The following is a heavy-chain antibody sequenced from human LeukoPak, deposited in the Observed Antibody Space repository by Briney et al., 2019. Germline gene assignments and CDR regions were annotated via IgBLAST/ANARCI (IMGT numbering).Heavy chain of an antibody. J-gene: IGHJ6*03. CDR2: INTGGSST. CDR3: ALSYHYYYMDV. Sequence: GGSLRLSCAASGFTFSSYWMHWVRQAPGKGLVWVSRINTGGSSTSYADSVKGRFTISRDNAKNTLYLQMNSLRAEDTAVYYCALSYHYYYMDVWGKGTTVTVSS. CDR1: GFTFSSYW. V-gene: IGHV3-74*01.